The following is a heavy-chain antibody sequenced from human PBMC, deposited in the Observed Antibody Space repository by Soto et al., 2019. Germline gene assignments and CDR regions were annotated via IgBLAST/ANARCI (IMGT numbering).Heavy chain of an antibody. CDR2: ISAYNGNT. V-gene: IGHV1-18*04. CDR1: GYTFTSYG. Sequence: ASVKVSGKASGYTFTSYGISWVRQAPGQGLEWMGWISAYNGNTNYAQKLQGRVTMTTDTSTSTAYMELRSLRFDDTAVYYCARGGGGGYGHPRLDYYYYYGMDVWGQGTTVTVSS. D-gene: IGHD2-15*01. CDR3: ARGGGGGYGHPRLDYYYYYGMDV. J-gene: IGHJ6*02.